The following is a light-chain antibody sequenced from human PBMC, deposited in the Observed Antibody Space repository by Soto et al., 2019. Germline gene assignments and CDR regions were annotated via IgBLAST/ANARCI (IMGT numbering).Light chain of an antibody. J-gene: IGKJ2*01. CDR3: QQYHNWPPQYT. CDR2: GAS. CDR1: QSVASN. Sequence: EIVMTQSPASLSVSPGDGATLSCRASQSVASNVAWYQQKPGQGPRLLIHGASTRAVGVPARFRGSGSGTDFSLTIHSLQSEDFAVYYCQQYHNWPPQYTFGQGTKLQIK. V-gene: IGKV3-15*01.